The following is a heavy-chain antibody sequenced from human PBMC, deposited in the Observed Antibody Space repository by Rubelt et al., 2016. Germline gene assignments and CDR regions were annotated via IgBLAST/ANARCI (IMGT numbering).Heavy chain of an antibody. Sequence: QVQLVESGGGVVQPGRSLRLSCAASGFTFNSFAMHWVRQAPGKGLEWVTVISYDGNNKYYADSVKGRFTISRDNSKNTLYLQRSSLRAEDTAVYYCAKDGGGFGSSSGLYHWGQGTLVTVSS. CDR2: ISYDGNNK. J-gene: IGHJ5*02. CDR3: AKDGGGFGSSSGLYH. CDR1: GFTFNSFA. V-gene: IGHV3-30*04. D-gene: IGHD6-6*01.